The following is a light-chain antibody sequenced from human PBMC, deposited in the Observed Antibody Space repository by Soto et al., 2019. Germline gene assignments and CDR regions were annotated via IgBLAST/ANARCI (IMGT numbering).Light chain of an antibody. J-gene: IGLJ1*01. CDR2: DVN. CDR3: CSYAGRYTYV. Sequence: QSALTQPPSVSGSPGQSVTISCTGTSSDVGNYQYVSWYQQHPGKVPKLMIYDVNKRRSGIPDRFSGSKSGNTASLTISGLQAEDEADYYCCSYAGRYTYVFGTGTKLTVL. V-gene: IGLV2-11*01. CDR1: SSDVGNYQY.